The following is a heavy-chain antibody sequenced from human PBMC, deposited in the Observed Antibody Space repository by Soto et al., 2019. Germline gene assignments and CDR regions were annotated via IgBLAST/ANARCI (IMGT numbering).Heavy chain of an antibody. V-gene: IGHV1-18*04. J-gene: IGHJ5*02. CDR3: ARDPLVLRYFDWSQGGNWFDP. CDR1: GYTFTSYG. Sequence: ASVKVSCKASGYTFTSYGISWVRQAPGQGLEWMGWIGAYNGNTNYAQKLQGRVTMTTDTSTSTAYMELRSLRSDDTAVYYCARDPLVLRYFDWSQGGNWFDPWGQGTLVTVSS. D-gene: IGHD3-9*01. CDR2: IGAYNGNT.